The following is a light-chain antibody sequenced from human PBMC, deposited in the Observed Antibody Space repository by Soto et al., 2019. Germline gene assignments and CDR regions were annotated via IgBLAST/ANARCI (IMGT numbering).Light chain of an antibody. J-gene: IGKJ5*01. CDR1: QSISTS. V-gene: IGKV1-39*01. CDR3: QQSYSTPRT. Sequence: DSQMTQSPSSLSASEVDRVTITCRASQSISTSLNWYQQKPGKAPKVLIYAASSLQRGVPSRFSGSGPGTDFTLTISSLQPEDFATYYCQQSYSTPRTFGQGTRLEIK. CDR2: AAS.